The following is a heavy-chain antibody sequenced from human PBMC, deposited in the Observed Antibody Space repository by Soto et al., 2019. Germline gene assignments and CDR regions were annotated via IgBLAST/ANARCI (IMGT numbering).Heavy chain of an antibody. V-gene: IGHV5-51*01. Sequence: GESLKISCKGSGYSFTSYWIGWVRQMPGKGLEGMGIIYPGDSDTRSSPSFQGQVTISADNSISTSYLQWSSLKASETAMYCCARQGGETDAFDIWGQRTMVTVSS. J-gene: IGHJ3*02. CDR1: GYSFTSYW. D-gene: IGHD3-16*01. CDR3: ARQGGETDAFDI. CDR2: IYPGDSDT.